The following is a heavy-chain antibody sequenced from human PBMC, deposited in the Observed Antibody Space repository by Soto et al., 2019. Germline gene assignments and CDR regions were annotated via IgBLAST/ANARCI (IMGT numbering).Heavy chain of an antibody. CDR1: RYSISNYA. Sequence: GSLRLSCAAGRYSISNYAISWVHQDTEKGLDWVSGISGSGDRSDSADSVKGRFTISIDNSKNTLYLQMNSLRAEDTAVYYCVRGGRSEVVVPSTFDAFDFSGQEKMVTVS. V-gene: IGHV3-23*01. J-gene: IGHJ3*01. CDR3: VRGGRSEVVVPSTFDAFDF. D-gene: IGHD2-15*01. CDR2: ISGSGDRS.